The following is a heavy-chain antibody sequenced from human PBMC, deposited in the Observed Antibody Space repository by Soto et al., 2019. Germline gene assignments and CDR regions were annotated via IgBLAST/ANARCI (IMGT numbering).Heavy chain of an antibody. CDR1: GGSISSSSYS. J-gene: IGHJ4*02. V-gene: IGHV4-39*01. D-gene: IGHD1-26*01. CDR3: ARHRRIVGATSFLGY. CDR2: IYYSGST. Sequence: SETLSLTCTVSGGSISSSSYSWGWIRQPPGKGLEWIGSIYYSGSTYYNPSLKSRVTISVDTSKNQFSLKLSSVTAADTAVYYCARHRRIVGATSFLGYWGQGALVTVSS.